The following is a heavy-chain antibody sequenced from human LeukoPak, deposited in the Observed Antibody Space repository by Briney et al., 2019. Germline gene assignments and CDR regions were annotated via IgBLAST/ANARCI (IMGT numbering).Heavy chain of an antibody. CDR3: AKDNGMGDCDY. D-gene: IGHD5-24*01. V-gene: IGHV3-15*05. Sequence: GGSLRLSCAASGFTFSNAWMNWVRQAPGKGLEWVGRIKSKAAGGTTDYAAPVKGRFTISRDDSKDTLYLQMNSLRTEDTALYYCAKDNGMGDCDYWGQGTLVTVSS. CDR2: IKSKAAGGTT. CDR1: GFTFSNAW. J-gene: IGHJ4*02.